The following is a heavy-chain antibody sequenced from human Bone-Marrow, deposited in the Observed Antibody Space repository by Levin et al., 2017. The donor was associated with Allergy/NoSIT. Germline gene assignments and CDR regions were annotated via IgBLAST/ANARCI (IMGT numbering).Heavy chain of an antibody. CDR2: IIPIFGTA. D-gene: IGHD1-26*01. CDR1: GGTFSSYA. V-gene: IGHV1-69*06. CDR3: ASEVELAEYFQH. J-gene: IGHJ1*01. Sequence: SVKVSCKASGGTFSSYAISWVRQAPGQGLEWMGGIIPIFGTANYAQKFQGRVTITADKSTSTAYMELSSLRSEDTAVYYCASEVELAEYFQHWGQGTLVTVSS.